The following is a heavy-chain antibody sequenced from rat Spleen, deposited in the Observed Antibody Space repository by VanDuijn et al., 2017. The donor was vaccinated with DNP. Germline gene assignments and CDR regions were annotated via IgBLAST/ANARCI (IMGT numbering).Heavy chain of an antibody. J-gene: IGHJ4*01. Sequence: EVQLQESGPGLVKPSQSLSLTCSVTGYSITSNYWAWIRKFPGNKMEWMGYLNYSGATADNPSLKSRISITRDTSKNPFFMQLNSVITEDTATYYCARFGSYYYVMDAWGQGASVTVSS. CDR2: LNYSGAT. D-gene: IGHD1-12*02. V-gene: IGHV3-1*01. CDR3: ARFGSYYYVMDA. CDR1: GYSITSNY.